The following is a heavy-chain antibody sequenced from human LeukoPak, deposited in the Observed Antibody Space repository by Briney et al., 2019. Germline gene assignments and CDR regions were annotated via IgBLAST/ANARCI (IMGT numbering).Heavy chain of an antibody. CDR2: ISSSGSTI. CDR1: GFTFSNYE. CDR3: ARVNGQLRWLQLRYYFDY. J-gene: IGHJ4*02. V-gene: IGHV3-48*03. Sequence: GGSLRLSCAASGFTFSNYEMNWVRQAPGKGLEWVSYISSSGSTIYYADSVKGRFTISRDNAKNSLYLQMNSLRDEDTAVYYCARVNGQLRWLQLRYYFDYWGQGTLVTVSS. D-gene: IGHD5-24*01.